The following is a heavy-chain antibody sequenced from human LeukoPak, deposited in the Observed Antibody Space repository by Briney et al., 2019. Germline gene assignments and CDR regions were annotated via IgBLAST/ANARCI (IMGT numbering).Heavy chain of an antibody. J-gene: IGHJ4*02. V-gene: IGHV1-18*01. CDR3: VRDLGVDTSMIFFDY. CDR1: GYTFSSFG. Sequence: ASVKVSCKASGYTFSSFGISWVRQAPGQGLEWMGWSSAYNGNTKSGQKFQGRVTMTTDTSTSTAYMELRSLRSDDTAVFYCVRDLGVDTSMIFFDYWGQGTLVTVSS. D-gene: IGHD5-18*01. CDR2: SSAYNGNT.